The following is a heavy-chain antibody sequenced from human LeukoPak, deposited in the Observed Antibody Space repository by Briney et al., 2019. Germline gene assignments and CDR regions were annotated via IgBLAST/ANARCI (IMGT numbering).Heavy chain of an antibody. Sequence: SGGSLRLSCAASGFTFDDYAMHWVRHAPEKGLEWVSLISGGGGSTYYADSVTGRFTISRDNSKNYLYLQMNSLRTEDTALYYCAKDLSHYCSSTSCSRPSDYYGMDVWGQGNTVIVSS. J-gene: IGHJ6*02. CDR1: GFTFDDYA. CDR3: AKDLSHYCSSTSCSRPSDYYGMDV. D-gene: IGHD2-2*01. V-gene: IGHV3-43*02. CDR2: ISGGGGST.